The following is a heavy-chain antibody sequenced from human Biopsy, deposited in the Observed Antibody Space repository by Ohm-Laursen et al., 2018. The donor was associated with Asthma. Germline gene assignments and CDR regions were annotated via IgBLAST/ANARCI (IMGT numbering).Heavy chain of an antibody. Sequence: ASVKVSCKTSGYTFNSAGITWVRQAPGQGLEWMGWVSVYNGNTKVAQKLQDRVTMITDTSTSTAYIELRSLRSDDTAVYFCARAVDYSHYYGIDVWGQGTTVTVS. V-gene: IGHV1-18*01. CDR1: GYTFNSAG. CDR3: ARAVDYSHYYGIDV. D-gene: IGHD3-10*01. J-gene: IGHJ6*02. CDR2: VSVYNGNT.